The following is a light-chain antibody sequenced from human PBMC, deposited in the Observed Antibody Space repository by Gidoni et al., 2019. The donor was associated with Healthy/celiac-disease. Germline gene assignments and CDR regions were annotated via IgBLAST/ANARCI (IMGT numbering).Light chain of an antibody. Sequence: TLAWSPGERAARACRASQSVSSRYLAWYQQTPGQAPRLLIYGASSRATGIPDRFSGSGSGTDFTLTISRLEPEDFAVYYCQQYGSSPPWTFGQGTKVEIK. J-gene: IGKJ1*01. V-gene: IGKV3-20*01. CDR3: QQYGSSPPWT. CDR1: QSVSSRY. CDR2: GAS.